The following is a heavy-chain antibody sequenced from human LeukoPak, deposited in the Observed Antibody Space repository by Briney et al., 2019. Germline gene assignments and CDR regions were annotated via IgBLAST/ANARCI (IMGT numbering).Heavy chain of an antibody. D-gene: IGHD3-22*01. CDR1: GFTFSSYS. CDR2: ISSSSSYI. Sequence: GGSLRLSCAASGFTFSSYSMNWVRQAPGKGLEWVSSISSSSSYIYYADSVKGRFTISRDNAKNSLYLQMNSLRAEDTAVYYCARDTLRRDYYDSSGYYSDIDYWGQGTLVTVSS. J-gene: IGHJ4*02. CDR3: ARDTLRRDYYDSSGYYSDIDY. V-gene: IGHV3-21*01.